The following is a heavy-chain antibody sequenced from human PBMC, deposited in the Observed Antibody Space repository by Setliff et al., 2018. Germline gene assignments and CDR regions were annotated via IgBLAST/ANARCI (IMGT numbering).Heavy chain of an antibody. V-gene: IGHV3-74*03. J-gene: IGHJ3*02. CDR1: KFIIRSYW. CDR2: INSDGSNT. CDR3: VRAGTPYTAMASEAFDI. Sequence: GESLKISCEGSKFIIRSYWMHWVRQAPGKGLVWVSRINSDGSNTTYADSVKGRFTISRDNAKNSLYLQMNNLRAEDTAVYYCVRAGTPYTAMASEAFDIWGQGTMVTVSS. D-gene: IGHD5-18*01.